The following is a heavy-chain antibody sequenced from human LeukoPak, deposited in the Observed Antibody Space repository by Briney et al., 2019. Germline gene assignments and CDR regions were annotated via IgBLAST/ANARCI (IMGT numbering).Heavy chain of an antibody. CDR2: IYYSGNT. CDR3: ARVGWGNPAAHPNWLDP. J-gene: IGHJ5*02. Sequence: PSETLSLTCTVSGGSISATTYYWGWIRQPPGTGLEWIANIYYSGNTAYNPSLKSRVTISIDTSKNQFSLGLNSVTAADTAVYYCARVGWGNPAAHPNWLDPWGQGILVTVSS. V-gene: IGHV4-39*07. CDR1: GGSISATTYY. D-gene: IGHD6-6*01.